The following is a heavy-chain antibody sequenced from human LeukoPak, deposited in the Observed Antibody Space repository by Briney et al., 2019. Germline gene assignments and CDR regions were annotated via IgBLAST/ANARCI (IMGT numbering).Heavy chain of an antibody. V-gene: IGHV3-33*01. J-gene: IGHJ4*02. CDR1: GFTFSSYG. D-gene: IGHD3-16*02. CDR3: ARDGEYYDYVWGSYRNLRYFAY. CDR2: IWYDGSNK. Sequence: PGGSLRLSCAASGFTFSSYGMHWVRQAPGKGLEWVAVIWYDGSNKYYADSVKGRFTISRDNSKNTLYLQMNSLRAEDTAVYYCARDGEYYDYVWGSYRNLRYFAYWGQGTLATVSS.